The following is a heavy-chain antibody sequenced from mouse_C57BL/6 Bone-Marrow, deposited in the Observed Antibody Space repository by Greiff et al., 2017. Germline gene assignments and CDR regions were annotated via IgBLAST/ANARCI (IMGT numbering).Heavy chain of an antibody. CDR2: ISSGGSYT. D-gene: IGHD4-1*01. V-gene: IGHV5-6*01. Sequence: EVQGVESGGDLVKPGGSLKLSCAASGFTFSSYGMSWVRQTPDKRLEWVANISSGGSYTYYPDSVKGRFTISRDNAKNTLYLQMSSLKSEDTAMYYCARHLNWDPYYAMDYWGQGTSVTVSS. J-gene: IGHJ4*01. CDR1: GFTFSSYG. CDR3: ARHLNWDPYYAMDY.